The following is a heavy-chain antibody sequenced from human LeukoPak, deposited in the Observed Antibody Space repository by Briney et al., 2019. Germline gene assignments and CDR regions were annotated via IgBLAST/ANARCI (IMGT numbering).Heavy chain of an antibody. D-gene: IGHD1-26*01. CDR1: GYTFRNYY. CDR3: ARDKSNGIGIVY. Sequence: ASVTVSCTASGYTFRNYYIHWVRQAPGHGLEYMGWINFNRGDTNYAEKFQGRVTMTRDTSIDTVYMDLSSLRSDDTALYYCARDKSNGIGIVYWGQGTPVTVSS. V-gene: IGHV1-2*02. J-gene: IGHJ4*02. CDR2: INFNRGDT.